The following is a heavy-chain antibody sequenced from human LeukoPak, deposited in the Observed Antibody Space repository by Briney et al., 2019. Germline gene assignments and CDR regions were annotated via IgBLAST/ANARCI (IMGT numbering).Heavy chain of an antibody. CDR2: ISGNGAHP. D-gene: IGHD1-26*01. CDR1: EFILSSYA. V-gene: IGHV3-48*02. CDR3: ARGVSGGSPDY. J-gene: IGHJ4*02. Sequence: GGSLRLSCEASEFILSSYAMSWVRQAPGKGLEWVSSISGNGAHPYYADSVKGRFTISRDNAKNSLYLQMNSLRDEDTAVYYCARGVSGGSPDYWGQGTLVTVSS.